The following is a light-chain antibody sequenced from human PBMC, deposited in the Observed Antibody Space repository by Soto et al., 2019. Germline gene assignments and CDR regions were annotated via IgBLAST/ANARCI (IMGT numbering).Light chain of an antibody. CDR3: QQRSNWSTWT. J-gene: IGKJ1*01. Sequence: EIALTQSPATLSLSPGERATLSCRASQSVSSYLAWYQQKPGQAPRLLIYDASNRATGIPARFSGSGSGTDFTLTISSLEPEDFAVYYCQQRSNWSTWTFGQGTKVEIK. CDR1: QSVSSY. CDR2: DAS. V-gene: IGKV3-11*01.